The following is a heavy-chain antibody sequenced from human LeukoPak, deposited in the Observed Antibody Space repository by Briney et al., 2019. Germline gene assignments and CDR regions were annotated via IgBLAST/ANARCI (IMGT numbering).Heavy chain of an antibody. Sequence: GGSLRLSCAASGFTFSSYWMHWVRQAPGKGLVWVSRINSDGSSTSYADSVKGRFTISRDNAKNTLYLQMNSLRAEDTAVYYCARRQAYCGCDCYPFAFDIWGQGTMVTVSS. CDR2: INSDGSST. CDR1: GFTFSSYW. CDR3: ARRQAYCGCDCYPFAFDI. J-gene: IGHJ3*02. D-gene: IGHD2-21*02. V-gene: IGHV3-74*01.